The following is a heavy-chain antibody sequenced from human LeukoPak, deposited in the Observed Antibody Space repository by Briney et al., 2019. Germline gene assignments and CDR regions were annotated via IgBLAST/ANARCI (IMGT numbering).Heavy chain of an antibody. J-gene: IGHJ4*02. CDR1: GYTFTSYG. Sequence: ASVKVSCKASGYTFTSYGISWVRQAPGQGLEWMGWISAYNGNTKYAQKLQGRVTMTTDTSTSTAYMELRSLRSDDTAAYFCARAPPPVVTSEALDYWGQGTLVTVSS. V-gene: IGHV1-18*01. CDR3: ARAPPPVVTSEALDY. D-gene: IGHD4-23*01. CDR2: ISAYNGNT.